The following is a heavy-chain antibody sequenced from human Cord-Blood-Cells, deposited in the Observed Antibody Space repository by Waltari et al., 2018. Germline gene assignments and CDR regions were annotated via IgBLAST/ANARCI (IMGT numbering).Heavy chain of an antibody. Sequence: EVQLVQSGAEVKKPGESLKISCKGSGYSFTSYWIGWVSQMPGKGLEWMGIIYPVDSDTRYSPSFQGQVTISADKSISTAYLQWSSLKASDTAMYYCARQPGGLVIWGSDWYFDLWGRGTLVTVSS. J-gene: IGHJ2*01. V-gene: IGHV5-51*01. D-gene: IGHD7-27*01. CDR2: IYPVDSDT. CDR1: GYSFTSYW. CDR3: ARQPGGLVIWGSDWYFDL.